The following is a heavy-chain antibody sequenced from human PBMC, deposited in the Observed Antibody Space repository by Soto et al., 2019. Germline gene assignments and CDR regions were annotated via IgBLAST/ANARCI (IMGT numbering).Heavy chain of an antibody. CDR3: SRLGEDCSSTSCYLGYYYAMDV. CDR2: IYYSGRT. V-gene: IGHV4-31*03. D-gene: IGHD2-2*01. Sequence: QVQLQESGPGLVKPSQTLSLTCSVSGGSISSGGYYWSWIRQHPGKSLEWIGYIYYSGRTFYNPSLNSRVSISVDTSKNQFSLKLSSVTAADAGVYYCSRLGEDCSSTSCYLGYYYAMDVWGQGTTVTVSS. CDR1: GGSISSGGYY. J-gene: IGHJ6*02.